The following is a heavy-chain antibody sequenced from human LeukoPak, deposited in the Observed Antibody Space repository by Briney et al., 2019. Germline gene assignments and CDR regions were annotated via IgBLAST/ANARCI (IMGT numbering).Heavy chain of an antibody. V-gene: IGHV4-39*07. CDR3: ARALGYSSSWYVY. D-gene: IGHD6-13*01. J-gene: IGHJ4*02. CDR2: IYYSGST. CDR1: GGSISSSSYY. Sequence: PSETLSLTCTVSGGSISSSSYYWGWIRQPPGKGLEWIGSIYYSGSTYYNPSLKSRVTISVDTSKNQFSLKLSSVTAADTAVYYCARALGYSSSWYVYWGQGTLVTVSS.